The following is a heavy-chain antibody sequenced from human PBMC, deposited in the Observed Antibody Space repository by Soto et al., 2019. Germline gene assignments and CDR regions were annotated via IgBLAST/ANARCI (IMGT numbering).Heavy chain of an antibody. CDR1: GFSLSTRDVG. CDR3: AHCRGGVASF. CDR2: VYWDDSK. D-gene: IGHD2-2*01. J-gene: IGHJ4*02. Sequence: QITLNESGPTLVKPTQTLTLTCTFSGFSLSTRDVGVGWIRQPPGEALEWLGVVYWDDSKTYSPSLESRLTITQDTSKNQVVLRMTKMDPVDTATYYWAHCRGGVASFWGQGTLVTVSS. V-gene: IGHV2-5*02.